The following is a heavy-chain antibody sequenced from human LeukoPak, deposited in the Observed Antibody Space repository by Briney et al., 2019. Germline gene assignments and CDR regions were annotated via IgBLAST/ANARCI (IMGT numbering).Heavy chain of an antibody. CDR3: ASGSGSGSYHFDY. CDR2: MYFSGST. CDR1: GGSISSSSYY. V-gene: IGHV4-39*07. D-gene: IGHD3-10*01. J-gene: IGHJ4*02. Sequence: PSETLSLTCIVSGGSISSSSYYWAWVRHPPGKGWEGIGSMYFSGSTYYNAALKIRLTISVDRSKNQFSLKLSSVAAADKAVYYCASGSGSGSYHFDYWGQGTLVTVSS.